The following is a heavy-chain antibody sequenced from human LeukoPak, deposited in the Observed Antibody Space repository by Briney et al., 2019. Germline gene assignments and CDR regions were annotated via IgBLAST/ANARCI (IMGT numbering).Heavy chain of an antibody. D-gene: IGHD1-26*01. CDR2: IKSKPDGGTT. CDR1: GFTFSNAW. CDR3: TTSIVGAGYYYYYYMDV. V-gene: IGHV3-15*01. J-gene: IGHJ6*03. Sequence: PGGSLRLSCAASGFTFSNAWMSWVRQAPGKGLEWVGRIKSKPDGGTTDCAAPVKGRFTISRDDSKNTLYLQMNSLKTEDTAVYYCTTSIVGAGYYYYYYMDVWGKGTTVTVSS.